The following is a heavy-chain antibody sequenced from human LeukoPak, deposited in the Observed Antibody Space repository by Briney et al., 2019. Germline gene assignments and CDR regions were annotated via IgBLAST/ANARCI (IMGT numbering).Heavy chain of an antibody. CDR2: VYYTGIT. CDR1: GGSIISSSYY. V-gene: IGHV4-39*07. CDR3: ARDFPIGYYDSRAPLDY. D-gene: IGHD3-22*01. J-gene: IGHJ4*02. Sequence: SETLSLTCTVSGGSIISSSYYWGWIRQPPGKGLEWIGHVYYTGITYYNPSLKSRVTISVDTSKNQFSLKLSSVTAADTAVYYCARDFPIGYYDSRAPLDYWGQGTLVTVSS.